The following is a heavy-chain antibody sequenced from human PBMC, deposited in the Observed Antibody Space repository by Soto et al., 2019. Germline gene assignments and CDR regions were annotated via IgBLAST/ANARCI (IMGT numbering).Heavy chain of an antibody. D-gene: IGHD1-26*01. J-gene: IGHJ6*02. Sequence: GVSLRLSCAASGFTVSSNYMSWVRQAPEKGLEWISIIYSAGNTYYADSVKGRFTISRDNSKNTLYLQMNSLGAEDTAVYYCARDFVVGGPTINYYYGMDVWGQGTTVTVSS. V-gene: IGHV3-66*01. CDR3: ARDFVVGGPTINYYYGMDV. CDR2: IYSAGNT. CDR1: GFTVSSNY.